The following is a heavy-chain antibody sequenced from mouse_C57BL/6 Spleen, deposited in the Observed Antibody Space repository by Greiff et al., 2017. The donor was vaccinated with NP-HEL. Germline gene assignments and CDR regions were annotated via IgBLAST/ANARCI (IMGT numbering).Heavy chain of an antibody. D-gene: IGHD1-1*01. CDR1: GYTFTDYY. CDR2: IYPGSGNT. J-gene: IGHJ2*01. V-gene: IGHV1-76*01. CDR3: ARGNLLLPFDY. Sequence: QVQLQQSGAELVRPGASVKLSCKASGYTFTDYYINWVKQRPGQGLEWIARIYPGSGNTYYNEKFKGKATLTAEKSSSTAYMQLSSLTSEDSAVYFCARGNLLLPFDYWGQGTTLTVSS.